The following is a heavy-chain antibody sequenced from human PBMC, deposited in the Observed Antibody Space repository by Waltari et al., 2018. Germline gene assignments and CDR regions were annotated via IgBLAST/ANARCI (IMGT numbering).Heavy chain of an antibody. CDR1: GFTFSSYS. D-gene: IGHD3-22*01. Sequence: EVQLVESGGGLVKPGGSLRLSCAASGFTFSSYSMNWVRQAPGKGLEWVSSISSSSSYIYYTDSVKGRFTISRDDSKSIAYLQMNSLKTEDTAVYYCTRDSTNYYDSSGCYWGQGTLVTVSS. V-gene: IGHV3-21*03. J-gene: IGHJ4*02. CDR3: TRDSTNYYDSSGCY. CDR2: ISSSSSYI.